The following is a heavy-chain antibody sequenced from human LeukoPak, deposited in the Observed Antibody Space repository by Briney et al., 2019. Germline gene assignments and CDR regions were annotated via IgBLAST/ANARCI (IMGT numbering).Heavy chain of an antibody. CDR1: GYSFTSYW. CDR2: IYPWDSDT. D-gene: IGHD2-2*02. CDR3: ARLLRYCSSTSCYIWFDP. J-gene: IGHJ5*02. V-gene: IGHV5-51*01. Sequence: GDALKISCKGSGYSFTSYWIGWVRQLPGKGLEWMGNIYPWDSDTRYSPSFTGQVTISADKSVSTAYLKWSSLKASDTAMYYCARLLRYCSSTSCYIWFDPWGQGTLVTVSS.